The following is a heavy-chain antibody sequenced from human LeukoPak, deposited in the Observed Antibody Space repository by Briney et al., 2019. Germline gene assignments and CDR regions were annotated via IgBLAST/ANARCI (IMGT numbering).Heavy chain of an antibody. CDR1: GFTFSSYT. J-gene: IGHJ4*02. CDR2: ISSSSSYI. V-gene: IGHV3-21*01. D-gene: IGHD6-13*01. CDR3: ASSSSSWNFDY. Sequence: GGSLRLPCAASGFTFSSYTMNWVRQAPGKGLEWVSSISSSSSYIYYADSVKGRFTISRDNAKNSLYLQMNSLRAEDTAVYYCASSSSSWNFDYWGQGTLVTVSS.